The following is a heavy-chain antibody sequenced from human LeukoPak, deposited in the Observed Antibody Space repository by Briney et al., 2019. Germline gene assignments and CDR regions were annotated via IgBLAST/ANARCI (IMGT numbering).Heavy chain of an antibody. CDR2: ISSSGSTI. J-gene: IGHJ6*03. V-gene: IGHV3-48*03. Sequence: PGGSLRLSCAASGFTFSSYEMNWVRQAPGKGLEWVSYISSSGSTIYYADSVKGRFTISRDNSKNTLFLQMHSLRPEDTAVYYCARDFRIRAYETLTGYYYYYYMDVWGKGTTVTVSS. D-gene: IGHD3-9*01. CDR3: ARDFRIRAYETLTGYYYYYYMDV. CDR1: GFTFSSYE.